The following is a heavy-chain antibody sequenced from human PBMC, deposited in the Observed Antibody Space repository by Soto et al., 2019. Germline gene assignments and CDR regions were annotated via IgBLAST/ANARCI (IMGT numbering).Heavy chain of an antibody. V-gene: IGHV3-48*01. D-gene: IGHD1-1*01. CDR2: ISSSSSTI. CDR3: ARVWDAGTSYQYYGLDV. Sequence: PGGSLRLSCAASRFSFSDYSMNWVRQAPGKGLEWISYISSSSSTIYYADSVKGRFTISRDNVKNSLFLQMNSLRAEDTAVYYCARVWDAGTSYQYYGLDVWGQGTTVAVSS. J-gene: IGHJ6*02. CDR1: RFSFSDYS.